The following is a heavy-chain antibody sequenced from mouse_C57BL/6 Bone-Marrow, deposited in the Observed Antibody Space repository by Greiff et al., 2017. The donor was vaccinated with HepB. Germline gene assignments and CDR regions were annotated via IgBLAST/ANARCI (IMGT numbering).Heavy chain of an antibody. CDR3: ARLYYPTTRGFAY. J-gene: IGHJ3*01. CDR1: GYTFTSYW. V-gene: IGHV1-55*01. D-gene: IGHD2-1*01. Sequence: VQLQQPGAELVKPGASVKMSCKASGYTFTSYWITWVKQRPGQGLEWIGDIYPGSGSTNYNEKFKSKATLTVDTSSSTAYMQLSSLTSEDSAVYYCARLYYPTTRGFAYWGQGTLVTVSA. CDR2: IYPGSGST.